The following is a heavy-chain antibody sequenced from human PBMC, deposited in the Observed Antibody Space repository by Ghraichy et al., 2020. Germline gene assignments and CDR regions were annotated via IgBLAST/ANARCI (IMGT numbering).Heavy chain of an antibody. CDR1: GFTFSSYS. D-gene: IGHD6-13*01. Sequence: GGSLRLSCAASGFTFSSYSMNWVRQAPGKGLEWVSSISSSSSYIYYADSVKGRFTISRDNAKNSLYLQMNSLRAEDTAVYYCARAPERPPYSSSGGMDVWRQGTTVTVSS. J-gene: IGHJ6*02. CDR3: ARAPERPPYSSSGGMDV. CDR2: ISSSSSYI. V-gene: IGHV3-21*01.